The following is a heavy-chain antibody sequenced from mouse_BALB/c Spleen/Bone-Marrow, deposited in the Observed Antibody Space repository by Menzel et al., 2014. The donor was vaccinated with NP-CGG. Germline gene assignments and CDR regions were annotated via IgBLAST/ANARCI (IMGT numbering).Heavy chain of an antibody. J-gene: IGHJ3*01. D-gene: IGHD1-2*01. CDR1: GFTFSSFG. Sequence: EVKLMESGGGSVQPGGSRKLSCAASGFTFSSFGMHWVRHAPEKGLERLAYISSGSSTISYADTVKGRFTISRDSPKNTLLLQMASLRSEDSAMYCYARKHYDSEFAYWSQGTLVTVYA. CDR3: ARKHYDSEFAY. CDR2: ISSGSSTI. V-gene: IGHV5-17*02.